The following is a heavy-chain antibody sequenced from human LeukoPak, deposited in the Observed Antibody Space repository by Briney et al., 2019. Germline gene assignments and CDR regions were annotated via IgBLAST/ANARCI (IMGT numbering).Heavy chain of an antibody. Sequence: GGSLRLSCVASGFTFSDAWMAWVRRAPGKGLEWVANIKEDGGVKNYVDSVRGRFTISRDNAKKSLFLQMNSLRAEDSAVYYCARGRAYSSFDYWGQGTLVTVSS. CDR3: ARGRAYSSFDY. D-gene: IGHD6-13*01. CDR2: IKEDGGVK. J-gene: IGHJ4*02. V-gene: IGHV3-7*01. CDR1: GFTFSDAW.